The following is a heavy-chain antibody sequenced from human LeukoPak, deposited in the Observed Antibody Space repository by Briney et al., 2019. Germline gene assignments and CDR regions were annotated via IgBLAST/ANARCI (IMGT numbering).Heavy chain of an antibody. CDR2: IYYSGST. D-gene: IGHD3-22*01. V-gene: IGHV4-39*01. Sequence: SETLSLTCTVSGGSISSSTYYWGWNRQPPGKGLAWIGRIYYSGSTYYNPSLKSRVTISVDTSKNQFSLKLSSVTAADTAVYFCARPTFSGYYSGPFDIWGQGTIVTASS. CDR1: GGSISSSTYY. J-gene: IGHJ3*02. CDR3: ARPTFSGYYSGPFDI.